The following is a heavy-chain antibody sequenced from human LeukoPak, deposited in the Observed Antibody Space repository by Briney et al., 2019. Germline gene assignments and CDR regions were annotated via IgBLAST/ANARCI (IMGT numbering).Heavy chain of an antibody. Sequence: PGGSLKLSLAPPGSTFSAYAMSWVPKAPGKGLEWVSAISGSGGSTYYADSVKGRFTISRDNSKNTLYLQMNSLRAEDTAVYYCAKAWWQLVNYYMDVWGKGTTVTVSS. D-gene: IGHD2-15*01. CDR3: AKAWWQLVNYYMDV. V-gene: IGHV3-23*01. CDR2: ISGSGGST. CDR1: GSTFSAYA. J-gene: IGHJ6*03.